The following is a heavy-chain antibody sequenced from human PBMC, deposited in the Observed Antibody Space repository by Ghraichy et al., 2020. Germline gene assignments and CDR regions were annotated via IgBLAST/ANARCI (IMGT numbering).Heavy chain of an antibody. CDR2: IIPIFGTA. CDR1: GGTFSSYA. J-gene: IGHJ4*02. D-gene: IGHD3-22*01. CDR3: ALYYDSSGSINSVDY. V-gene: IGHV1-69*13. Sequence: SVKVSCKASGGTFSSYAISWVRQAPGQGLEWMGGIIPIFGTANYAQKFQGRVTITADESTSTAYMELSSLRSEDTAVYYCALYYDSSGSINSVDYWGQGTLVTVSS.